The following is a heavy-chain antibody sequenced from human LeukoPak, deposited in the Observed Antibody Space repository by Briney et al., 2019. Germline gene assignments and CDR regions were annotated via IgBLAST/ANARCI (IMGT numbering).Heavy chain of an antibody. CDR3: ARIYNSGYHHDAFDI. CDR2: IYHSGST. J-gene: IGHJ3*02. D-gene: IGHD3-22*01. CDR1: GYSISSGYY. Sequence: SETLSLTCTVSGYSISSGYYWGWIRQPPGKGLEWIGSIYHSGSTYYNPSLKSRVTISVDTSKNQFSLKLSSVTAADTAMYYCARIYNSGYHHDAFDIWGQGTMVTVSS. V-gene: IGHV4-38-2*02.